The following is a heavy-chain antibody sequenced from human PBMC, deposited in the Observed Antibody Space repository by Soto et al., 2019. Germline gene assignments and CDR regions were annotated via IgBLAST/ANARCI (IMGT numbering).Heavy chain of an antibody. CDR1: GFIFSGSA. J-gene: IGHJ4*02. Sequence: EVQLVESGGGLVQPGGSLKLSCAASGFIFSGSAVHWVRQASGKGLEWVGRILSKAGNYATAYPASMKGRFTISRDDSENTAFLHMNSLKSEDTAVYYCIRGWSPDYDDYWGQGTLVAVSS. V-gene: IGHV3-73*01. D-gene: IGHD2-8*01. CDR3: IRGWSPDYDDY. CDR2: ILSKAGNYAT.